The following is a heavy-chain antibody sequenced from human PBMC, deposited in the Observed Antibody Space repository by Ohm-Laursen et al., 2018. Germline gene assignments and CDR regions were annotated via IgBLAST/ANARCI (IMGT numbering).Heavy chain of an antibody. V-gene: IGHV4-59*08. J-gene: IGHJ5*02. CDR2: IYYRGTT. Sequence: GTLSLTCTVSGASISSEYWTWIRQPPGKGLEWIGYIYYRGTTNYNPSLKSRVTISVDTSKNQFSLKLSSVTAADTAVYYCARAGYYDSSGYYYSISNWFDPWGQGTLVTVSS. D-gene: IGHD3-22*01. CDR3: ARAGYYDSSGYYYSISNWFDP. CDR1: GASISSEY.